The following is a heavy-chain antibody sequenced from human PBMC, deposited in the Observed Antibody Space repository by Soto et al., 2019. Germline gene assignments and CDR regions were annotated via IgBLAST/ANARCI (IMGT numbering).Heavy chain of an antibody. D-gene: IGHD2-15*01. CDR1: GGSISSSSYF. V-gene: IGHV4-39*01. Sequence: SETLSLTCSVSGGSISSSSYFWGWIRQPPGKGLEWIGSIYYSGSTYYNPSLKSRVTISVDTSKNQFSLKLSSVTAADTAVYYCARHTPAISISDHWGQGTLVTVSS. CDR2: IYYSGST. CDR3: ARHTPAISISDH. J-gene: IGHJ4*02.